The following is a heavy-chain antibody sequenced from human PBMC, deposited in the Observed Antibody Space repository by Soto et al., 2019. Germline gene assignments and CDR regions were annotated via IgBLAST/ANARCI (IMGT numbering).Heavy chain of an antibody. D-gene: IGHD1-20*01. CDR3: ARHRDNWQTDVRGYFAF. V-gene: IGHV4-59*08. CDR1: GGSINSYY. J-gene: IGHJ4*02. CDR2: IYYSGST. Sequence: PSVILSLSCTVSGGSINSYYWSWIRQPPGKGLEWIGYIYYSGSTNYNPSLKSRVTISVDTSKNQFSLKLSSVTAADTALYYCARHRDNWQTDVRGYFAFWGEGIQVTVSS.